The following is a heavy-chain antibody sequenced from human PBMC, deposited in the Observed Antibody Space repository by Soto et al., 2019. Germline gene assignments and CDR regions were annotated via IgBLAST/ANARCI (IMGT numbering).Heavy chain of an antibody. CDR3: ARGYSSSFGYYYYYGMDV. CDR2: IKQDGSEK. D-gene: IGHD6-13*01. J-gene: IGHJ6*02. V-gene: IGHV3-7*03. Sequence: XGSLRLSCAASGFTFSSYWMSWVRQAPGKGLEWVANIKQDGSEKYYVDSVKGRFTISRDNAKNSLYLQMNSLRAEDTAVYYCARGYSSSFGYYYYYGMDVWGQGTTVTVSS. CDR1: GFTFSSYW.